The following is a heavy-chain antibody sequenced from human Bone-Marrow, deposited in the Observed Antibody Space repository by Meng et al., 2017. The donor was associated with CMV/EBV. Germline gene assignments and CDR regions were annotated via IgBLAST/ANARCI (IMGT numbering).Heavy chain of an antibody. CDR1: GFTVSSNY. Sequence: GESLKISCAASGFTVSSNYMSWVRQAPGKGLEWVSVIYSGGSTYYADSVKGRFTISRDNSKNTLYLQMNSLRAEDTAVYYCAREPGCYDDYWGHGTLVTVSS. V-gene: IGHV3-53*01. CDR2: IYSGGST. CDR3: AREPGCYDDY. J-gene: IGHJ4*01. D-gene: IGHD5-12*01.